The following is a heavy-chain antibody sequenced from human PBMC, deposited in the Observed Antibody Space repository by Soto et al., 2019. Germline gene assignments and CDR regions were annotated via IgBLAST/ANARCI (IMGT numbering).Heavy chain of an antibody. Sequence: HPGGSLRLSCAASGFTVSSNYMSWVRQAPGKGLERVSVIYSGGSTYYADSVKGRFTISRDNSKNTLYLQMNSLRAEDTAVYYCARDQLPYYDFWSGYPRWFDPWGQGTLVTVSS. J-gene: IGHJ5*02. D-gene: IGHD3-3*01. CDR2: IYSGGST. V-gene: IGHV3-66*01. CDR3: ARDQLPYYDFWSGYPRWFDP. CDR1: GFTVSSNY.